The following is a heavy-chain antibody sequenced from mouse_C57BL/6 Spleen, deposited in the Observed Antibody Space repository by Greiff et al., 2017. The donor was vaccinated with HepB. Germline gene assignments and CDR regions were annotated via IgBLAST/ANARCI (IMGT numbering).Heavy chain of an antibody. V-gene: IGHV5-17*01. CDR1: GFTFSDYG. CDR2: ISSGSSTI. CDR3: ARFPIYDGYYLYYFDY. D-gene: IGHD2-3*01. Sequence: EVMLVESGGGLVKPGGSLKLSCAASGFTFSDYGMHWVRQAPEKGLEWVAYISSGSSTIYYADTVKGRFTISRDNAKNTLFLQMTSLRSEDTAMYDCARFPIYDGYYLYYFDYWGQGTTLTVSS. J-gene: IGHJ2*01.